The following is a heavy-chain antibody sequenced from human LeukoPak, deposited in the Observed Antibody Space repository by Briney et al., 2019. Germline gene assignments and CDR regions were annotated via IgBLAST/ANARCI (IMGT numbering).Heavy chain of an antibody. J-gene: IGHJ3*02. Sequence: TSETLSLTCTVSGGSISSYSWSWIRQPPGKGLEWIGYIYCSGSTNYNPSLKSRVTISVDTSKNQFSLKLSSVTAADTAVYYCASSGYYFDAFDIWGQGTMVTVSS. D-gene: IGHD3-22*01. CDR1: GGSISSYS. V-gene: IGHV4-59*01. CDR2: IYCSGST. CDR3: ASSGYYFDAFDI.